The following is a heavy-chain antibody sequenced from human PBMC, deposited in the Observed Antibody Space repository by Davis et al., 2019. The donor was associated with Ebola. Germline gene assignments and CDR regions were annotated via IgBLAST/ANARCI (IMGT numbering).Heavy chain of an antibody. CDR3: ARKREYYDGAWYFDL. V-gene: IGHV3-74*01. CDR1: GFSFSSYW. J-gene: IGHJ2*01. D-gene: IGHD3-22*01. CDR2: INSDGSGT. Sequence: GESLKISCAASGFSFSSYWMHWVRQAPGKGLVWVSRINSDGSGTNYAESVKGRFTISRDNAKSTLYLQMNSLRAEDTAVYYCARKREYYDGAWYFDLWGRGTLVTVSS.